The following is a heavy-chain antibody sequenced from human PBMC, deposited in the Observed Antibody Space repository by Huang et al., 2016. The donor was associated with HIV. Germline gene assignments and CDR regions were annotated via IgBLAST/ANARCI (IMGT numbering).Heavy chain of an antibody. CDR1: GFTFSSYA. CDR3: ARGSRSNGVSSFDY. D-gene: IGHD2-8*01. Sequence: QVQLVESGGGVVQPGRSLRLSCAASGFTFSSYAMHWVRQAPGKGLGWVAVISYDGSNKYYADSVKGRFTISRDNSKNTLYLQMNSLRAEDTAVYYCARGSRSNGVSSFDYWGQGTLVTVSS. V-gene: IGHV3-30-3*01. CDR2: ISYDGSNK. J-gene: IGHJ4*02.